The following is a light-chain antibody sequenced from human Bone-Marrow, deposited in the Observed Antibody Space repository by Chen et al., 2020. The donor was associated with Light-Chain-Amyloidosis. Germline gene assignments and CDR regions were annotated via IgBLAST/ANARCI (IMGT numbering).Light chain of an antibody. Sequence: LMTQSPSSVSASVGDRVTITCRASQGIGSWLAWYQQKPGKAPKALMYAASSLESGVPSRFSGSGSGTDFTLIISGLQPEDFATYFCQQTMAFPWTFGQGTKVEI. CDR3: QQTMAFPWT. J-gene: IGKJ1*01. CDR2: AAS. CDR1: QGIGSW. V-gene: IGKV1-12*02.